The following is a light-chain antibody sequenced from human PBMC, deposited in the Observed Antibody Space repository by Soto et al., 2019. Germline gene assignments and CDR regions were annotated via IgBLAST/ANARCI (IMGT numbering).Light chain of an antibody. CDR1: SSDVGAYNF. V-gene: IGLV2-14*03. Sequence: QSALTQPASVSGSPGQSITISCTGTSSDVGAYNFVSWHQQHPGKAPKLMIYNVYDRPSGISYRFSGSKSGTSASLAISGLQSEDEADYYCAAWDDSLNGRVFGTGTKLTVL. CDR2: NVY. J-gene: IGLJ1*01. CDR3: AAWDDSLNGRV.